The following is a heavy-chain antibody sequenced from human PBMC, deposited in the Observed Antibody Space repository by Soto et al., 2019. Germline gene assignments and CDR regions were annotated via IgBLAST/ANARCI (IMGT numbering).Heavy chain of an antibody. J-gene: IGHJ3*01. CDR1: GGSSTGYF. Sequence: SETLSLTCDAYGGSSTGYFWNWIRQSPGKGLEWIGKVNHNGRNNYNPSLKSRVTISLDMSKNQISLKLTSVTAADTAVYYCARGGSSDWQVAFDFWGKGTMVTVSS. CDR2: VNHNGRN. D-gene: IGHD6-19*01. V-gene: IGHV4-34*01. CDR3: ARGGSSDWQVAFDF.